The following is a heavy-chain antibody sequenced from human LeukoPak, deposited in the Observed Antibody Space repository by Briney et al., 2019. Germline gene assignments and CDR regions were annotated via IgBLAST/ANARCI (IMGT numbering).Heavy chain of an antibody. Sequence: SETLSLTCTVSGASISIYYWSWIRQPAGKGLEWIGRIYTSGSGNYSPSLKSRVTMSVDTSKNQFSLKLSSVTAADTAVYYCARDRHYYGSGSYYLNPFDYWGQGTLVTVSS. V-gene: IGHV4-4*07. J-gene: IGHJ4*02. CDR3: ARDRHYYGSGSYYLNPFDY. CDR1: GASISIYY. CDR2: IYTSGSG. D-gene: IGHD3-10*01.